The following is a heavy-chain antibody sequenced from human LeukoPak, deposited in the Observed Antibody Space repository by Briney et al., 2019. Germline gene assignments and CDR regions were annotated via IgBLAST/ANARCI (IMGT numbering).Heavy chain of an antibody. D-gene: IGHD2-2*01. Sequence: ASVKVSCKASGYTFTSYGISWVRRAPGQGLEWMGWIGAYNGNTNYAQKLQGRVTMTTDTSTSTAYMELRSLRSDDTAVYYCARDRRSTPNDYWGQGTLVTVSS. J-gene: IGHJ4*02. CDR3: ARDRRSTPNDY. V-gene: IGHV1-18*01. CDR1: GYTFTSYG. CDR2: IGAYNGNT.